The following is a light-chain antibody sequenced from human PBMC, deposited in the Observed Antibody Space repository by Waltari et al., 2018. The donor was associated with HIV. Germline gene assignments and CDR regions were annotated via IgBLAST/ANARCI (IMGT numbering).Light chain of an antibody. CDR2: DVN. Sequence: QSALTQPASVSGSPGQSITISCTGTSSDVGGYNYVSWYQRQPGKAPKLMIYDVNNRPSGVSNRFSVSKSGNTASLTISGLQAEDEADYYCSSYTSRSTRVFGGGTKVTVL. J-gene: IGLJ3*02. CDR1: SSDVGGYNY. V-gene: IGLV2-14*03. CDR3: SSYTSRSTRV.